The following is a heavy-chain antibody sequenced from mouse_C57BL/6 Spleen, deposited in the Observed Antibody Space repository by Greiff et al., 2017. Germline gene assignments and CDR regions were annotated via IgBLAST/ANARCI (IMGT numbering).Heavy chain of an antibody. CDR1: GFSFNTYA. Sequence: EVQLVESGGGLVQPKGSLKLSCAASGFSFNTYAMNWVRQAPGKGLEWVARIRSKSNNYATSYADSVKDRFTISRDDSESMLYLQINNMKTEDTAMYYCVRHIGNARDYWGQGTSVTVSS. D-gene: IGHD4-1*01. CDR3: VRHIGNARDY. CDR2: IRSKSNNYAT. J-gene: IGHJ4*01. V-gene: IGHV10-1*01.